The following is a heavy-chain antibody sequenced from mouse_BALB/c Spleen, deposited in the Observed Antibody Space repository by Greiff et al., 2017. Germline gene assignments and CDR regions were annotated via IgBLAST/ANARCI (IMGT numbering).Heavy chain of an antibody. CDR2: IRNKANGYTT. CDR3: ARDDDDGYGGFAY. D-gene: IGHD2-3*01. J-gene: IGHJ3*01. CDR1: GFTFTDYY. V-gene: IGHV7-3*02. Sequence: EVKLMESGGGLVQPGGSLRLSCATSGFTFTDYYMSWVRQPPGKALEWLGFIRNKANGYTTEYSASVKGRFTISRDNSQSILYLQMNTLRAEDSATYYCARDDDDGYGGFAYWGQGTLVTVSA.